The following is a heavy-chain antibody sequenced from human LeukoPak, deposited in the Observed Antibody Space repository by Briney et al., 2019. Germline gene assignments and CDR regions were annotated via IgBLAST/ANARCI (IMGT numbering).Heavy chain of an antibody. V-gene: IGHV4-30-2*01. CDR1: GGSISSGGYS. D-gene: IGHD2-15*01. J-gene: IGHJ5*02. CDR3: AREGYCSGGSCDNWFDP. Sequence: SETLSLTCAVSGGSISSGGYSWSWIRQPPGKGLEWIGYIYHSGSTYYNPSLKSRVTISVDRSKNQFSLNLSSVTAADTAVYYCAREGYCSGGSCDNWFDPWGQGALVTVSS. CDR2: IYHSGST.